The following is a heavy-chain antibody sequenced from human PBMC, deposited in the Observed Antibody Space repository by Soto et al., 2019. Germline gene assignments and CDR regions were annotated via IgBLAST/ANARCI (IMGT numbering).Heavy chain of an antibody. CDR2: MNPNSGDT. J-gene: IGHJ6*02. Sequence: ASVKVSCKASGYGLTTYDINWVRQATGQGPEWMGWMNPNSGDTGYAPKFQGRVTMTRDTSISTAYMELSGLRSEDTAVYYCASLIRYWNEKRCAQGSYGKDVWGQGNTVTVSS. D-gene: IGHD2-15*01. V-gene: IGHV1-8*01. CDR3: ASLIRYWNEKRCAQGSYGKDV. CDR1: GYGLTTYD.